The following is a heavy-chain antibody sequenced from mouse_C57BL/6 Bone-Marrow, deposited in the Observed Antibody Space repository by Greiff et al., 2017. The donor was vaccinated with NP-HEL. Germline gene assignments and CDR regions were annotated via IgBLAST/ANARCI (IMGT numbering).Heavy chain of an antibody. CDR3: ARREYYDGYYEGAMDY. CDR1: GFTFSSYA. Sequence: EVQGVESGGGLVKPGGSLKLSCAASGFTFSSYAMSWVRQTPEKRLEWVATISDGGSYTYYPDNVKGRFTISRDNAKNNLYLQMSHLKSEDTAMYYCARREYYDGYYEGAMDYWGQGTSVTVSS. V-gene: IGHV5-4*01. J-gene: IGHJ4*01. CDR2: ISDGGSYT. D-gene: IGHD2-3*01.